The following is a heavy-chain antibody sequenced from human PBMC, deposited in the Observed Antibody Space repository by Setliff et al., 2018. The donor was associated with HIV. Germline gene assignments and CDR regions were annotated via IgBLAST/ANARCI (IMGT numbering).Heavy chain of an antibody. Sequence: SVKVSCKASGGTFNTYVISWLRQAPGQGLEWMGGIIPILGVANYAQKFQGRLTITADKSTNTAYMELSSLRSEDTAVYYCAKELSYCSDGNCYFDSWGQGTLVTVSS. CDR2: IIPILGVA. D-gene: IGHD2-15*01. V-gene: IGHV1-69*10. CDR1: GGTFNTYV. CDR3: AKELSYCSDGNCYFDS. J-gene: IGHJ4*02.